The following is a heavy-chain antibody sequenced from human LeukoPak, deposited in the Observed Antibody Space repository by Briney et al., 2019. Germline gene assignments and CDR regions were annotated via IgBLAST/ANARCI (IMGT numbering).Heavy chain of an antibody. CDR1: GFTVSSSF. D-gene: IGHD6-13*01. CDR2: IYSGGST. J-gene: IGHJ4*02. Sequence: PGGSLRLSCAASGFTVSSSFLSWVRQAPGKGLEWVSIIYSGGSTYYADSVKGRFTISSDNSQNTLYLQMNSLRAEGTAVYYCARDDRIAAAGTFDYWGQGTLVTVSS. V-gene: IGHV3-53*01. CDR3: ARDDRIAAAGTFDY.